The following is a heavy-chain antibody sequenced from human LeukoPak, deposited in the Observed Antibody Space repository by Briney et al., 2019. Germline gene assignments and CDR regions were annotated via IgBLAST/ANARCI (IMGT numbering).Heavy chain of an antibody. CDR2: ISYDGGNK. D-gene: IGHD3-10*01. V-gene: IGHV3-30-3*01. Sequence: PGGSLRLSCAASGFTFSSYAMHWVRQAPGKGLEWVAFISYDGGNKYYADSVKGRFTISRDNSKNTVLLQMNSLSAEDTAVYYCARDRVTMVRGVDYYYYGMDVWGQGTTVTVSS. CDR3: ARDRVTMVRGVDYYYYGMDV. J-gene: IGHJ6*02. CDR1: GFTFSSYA.